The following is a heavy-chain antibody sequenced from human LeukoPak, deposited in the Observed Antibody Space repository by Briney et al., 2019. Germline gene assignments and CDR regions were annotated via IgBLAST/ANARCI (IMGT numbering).Heavy chain of an antibody. J-gene: IGHJ5*02. V-gene: IGHV4-34*01. CDR3: AFHYDSAYFDP. D-gene: IGHD3-22*01. CDR2: INHSGST. Sequence: SETLSLTCAVYGGPFSGHYWSWIRQPPGKGLEWLGEINHSGSTNYNPSLKSRVTISVDTSKNQFSLKLSSVTAADTALYYCAFHYDSAYFDPWGQGTLVTVSS. CDR1: GGPFSGHY.